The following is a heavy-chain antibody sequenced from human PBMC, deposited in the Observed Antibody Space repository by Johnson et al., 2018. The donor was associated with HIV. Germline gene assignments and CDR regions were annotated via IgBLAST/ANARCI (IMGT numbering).Heavy chain of an antibody. V-gene: IGHV3-30*04. Sequence: VQVVESGGGVVQPGRSLRLSCAASGFTFSSYAMHWVRQAPGKGLEWVAVISYDGSNKYYADSVKGRFTISRDNSKNTLYLQMNSLRAEDTAVYYCAGRIQLWVYDAWDIWGQGTMVTVSS. CDR2: ISYDGSNK. CDR1: GFTFSSYA. CDR3: AGRIQLWVYDAWDI. D-gene: IGHD5-18*01. J-gene: IGHJ3*02.